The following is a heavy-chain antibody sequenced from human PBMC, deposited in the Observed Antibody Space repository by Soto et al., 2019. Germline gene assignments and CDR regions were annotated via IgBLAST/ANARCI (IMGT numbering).Heavy chain of an antibody. Sequence: SETLFLTCTVSGGSISSYYWSWIRQPPGKGLEWIGYIYYSGSTNYNPSLKSRVTISVDTSKNQFSLKLSSVTAADTAVYYCARGFKWPNFDYWGQGTQVTVSS. D-gene: IGHD5-12*01. J-gene: IGHJ4*02. CDR3: ARGFKWPNFDY. V-gene: IGHV4-59*01. CDR2: IYYSGST. CDR1: GGSISSYY.